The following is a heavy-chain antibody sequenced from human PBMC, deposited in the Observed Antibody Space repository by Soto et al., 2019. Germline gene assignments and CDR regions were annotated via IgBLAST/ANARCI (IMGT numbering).Heavy chain of an antibody. J-gene: IGHJ4*02. CDR2: IKQDGSEK. D-gene: IGHD3-9*01. CDR1: GFTFSSYW. Sequence: PGGSLRLSCAASGFTFSSYWMSWVRQAPGKGLEWVANIKQDGSEKYYVDSVKGDFTISRENAKNSLFLKMNILRAVDRVLYYCASSGLRFFDWYDYWGQGPLVTVSS. CDR3: ASSGLRFFDWYDY. V-gene: IGHV3-7*01.